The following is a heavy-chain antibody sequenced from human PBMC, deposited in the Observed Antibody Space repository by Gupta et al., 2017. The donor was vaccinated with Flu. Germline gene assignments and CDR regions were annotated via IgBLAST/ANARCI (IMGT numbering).Heavy chain of an antibody. V-gene: IGHV4-38-2*01. Sequence: QVQLQESGPGLVKPSETLSLTCAVSGYAISSGYYWGWIRQSPGKGLEWIGSVFHTGSTMNNPSPQSRVTMSVDTSKNQGSLKLSSVTEEATAVYYCVRAKSVEDTGWSFLDYWGQGALVTVSS. J-gene: IGHJ4*02. CDR3: VRAKSVEDTGWSFLDY. CDR2: VFHTGST. CDR1: GYAISSGYY. D-gene: IGHD6-19*01.